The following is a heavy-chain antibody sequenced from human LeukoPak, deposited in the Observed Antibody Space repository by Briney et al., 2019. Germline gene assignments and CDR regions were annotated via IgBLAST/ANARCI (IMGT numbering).Heavy chain of an antibody. CDR2: IYWNDDK. J-gene: IGHJ5*02. CDR3: AHMMGIWFEDTGNAFDP. D-gene: IGHD3-10*01. V-gene: IGHV2-5*01. CDR1: GFSLSTSGVG. Sequence: SGPTLVNPTQTLTLTCTFSGFSLSTSGVGVGWIRQPPGKALEWLALIYWNDDKRYSPSLKSRLTITKDASKNQVVLTMTNMDPVDTATYYCAHMMGIWFEDTGNAFDPWGQGTLVTVSS.